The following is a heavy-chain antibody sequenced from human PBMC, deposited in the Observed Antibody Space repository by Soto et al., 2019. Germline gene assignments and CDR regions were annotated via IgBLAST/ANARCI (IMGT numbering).Heavy chain of an antibody. Sequence: QVQLVQSGAEVKKPGSSVKVSCKASGGTFSSYTISWVRQAPGQGLEWMGRIIPILGIANYAQKFQGRVTITADKSTSTAYMELSSLRSEDTAVYYCNSYGSGRNSVDYWGQGTLVTVSS. D-gene: IGHD3-10*01. CDR3: NSYGSGRNSVDY. V-gene: IGHV1-69*02. CDR2: IIPILGIA. J-gene: IGHJ4*02. CDR1: GGTFSSYT.